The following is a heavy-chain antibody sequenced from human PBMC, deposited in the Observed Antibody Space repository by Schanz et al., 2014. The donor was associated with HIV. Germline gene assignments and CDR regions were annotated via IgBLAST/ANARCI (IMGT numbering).Heavy chain of an antibody. V-gene: IGHV3-23*04. CDR1: GFTFSNYD. D-gene: IGHD2-15*01. Sequence: AQLVESGGGVVQPGGSLRLSCAASGFTFSNYDMTWVRQAPGTGLEWVSSISGSTGRTYYAESVKGRFTISRDNSKNTLYLHMSSLRVEDTAVYYCAKDGGGLRFYNWFDLWGQGTLVSVSS. J-gene: IGHJ5*02. CDR3: AKDGGGLRFYNWFDL. CDR2: ISGSTGRT.